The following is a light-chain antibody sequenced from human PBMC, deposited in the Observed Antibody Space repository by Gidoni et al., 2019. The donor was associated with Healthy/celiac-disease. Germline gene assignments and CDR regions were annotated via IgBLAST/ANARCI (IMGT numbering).Light chain of an antibody. J-gene: IGKJ2*01. V-gene: IGKV3-20*01. CDR3: QQYGSSPYT. CDR1: QSVSSSY. CDR2: GAS. Sequence: EIVLTQSPGTLSLSPGERATLSCRASQSVSSSYLAWYQQKPGQAPRLLIYGASSRATGIPDRFICSGSGTDFTLTISRLEPDDFAVYYCQQYGSSPYTFGQGTKLEIQ.